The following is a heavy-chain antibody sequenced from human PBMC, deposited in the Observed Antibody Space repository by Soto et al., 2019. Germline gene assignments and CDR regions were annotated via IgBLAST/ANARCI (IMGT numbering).Heavy chain of an antibody. CDR2: ISYDGSNK. Sequence: GGSLRLSCAASGFTFSSYGMHWVRQAPGKGLEWVAVISYDGSNKYYADSVKGRFTISRDNSKNTLYLQMNSLRAEDTAVYYCAKDRVVRFLEWLANYYGMDVWGQGTTVTVSS. D-gene: IGHD3-3*01. CDR3: AKDRVVRFLEWLANYYGMDV. CDR1: GFTFSSYG. J-gene: IGHJ6*02. V-gene: IGHV3-30*18.